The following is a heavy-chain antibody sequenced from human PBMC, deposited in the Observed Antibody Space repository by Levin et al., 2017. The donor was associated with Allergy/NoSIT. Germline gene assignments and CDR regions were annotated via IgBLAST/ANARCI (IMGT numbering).Heavy chain of an antibody. D-gene: IGHD2-8*02. CDR3: VKGSTGGRPYYFDY. CDR1: GFTFSNYA. CDR2: INAIGGRT. V-gene: IGHV3-23*01. J-gene: IGHJ4*02. Sequence: QSGGSLRLSCAASGFTFSNYAMSWVRQAPGKGLEWISAINAIGGRTFLADSVKGRFIISRDNSQNTLYLQMDSLRAEDTAVYHCVKGSTGGRPYYFDYWGQGNLVTVSS.